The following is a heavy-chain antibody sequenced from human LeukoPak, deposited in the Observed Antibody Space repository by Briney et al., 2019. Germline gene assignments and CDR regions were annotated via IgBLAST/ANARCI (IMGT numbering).Heavy chain of an antibody. V-gene: IGHV5-51*01. CDR1: GYRFTSYW. CDR3: ARQNYHDSSGYLYYFDY. Sequence: GESLNISCNGSGYRFTSYWIGWVRQMPGKGLEWMGIIYPGDSDTRYTPSFQGQVTISADKSISTAYLQWSSLKASDTAMYYCARQNYHDSSGYLYYFDYWGQGTLVTVSS. J-gene: IGHJ4*02. D-gene: IGHD3-22*01. CDR2: IYPGDSDT.